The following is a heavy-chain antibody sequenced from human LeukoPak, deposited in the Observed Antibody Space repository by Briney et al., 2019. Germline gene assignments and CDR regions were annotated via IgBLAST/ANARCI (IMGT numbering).Heavy chain of an antibody. J-gene: IGHJ6*03. CDR1: GGTFSSYA. CDR3: ARGPRITLVRGGQWYYYMDV. V-gene: IGHV1-8*02. D-gene: IGHD3-10*01. Sequence: GASVKVSCKASGGTFSSYAISWVRQAPGQGLEWMGWINPNSGGTNYAQKFQGRVTMTRDTSTSTVYMELSSLRSEDTAVYYCARGPRITLVRGGQWYYYMDVWGKGTTVTISS. CDR2: INPNSGGT.